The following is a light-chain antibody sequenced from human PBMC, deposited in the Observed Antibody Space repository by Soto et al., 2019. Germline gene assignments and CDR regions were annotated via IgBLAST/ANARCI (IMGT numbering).Light chain of an antibody. CDR1: QSVSYY. CDR3: QQRSHWPSLT. Sequence: EIVWTQSPATLSLSPGERATLSCRASQSVSYYLAWYQQKPGQAPRLLIYDASNRATGIPARFSGSGSGTDFTLTITSLEPEDFAVYFCQQRSHWPSLTFGGWTKVDIK. J-gene: IGKJ4*01. CDR2: DAS. V-gene: IGKV3-11*01.